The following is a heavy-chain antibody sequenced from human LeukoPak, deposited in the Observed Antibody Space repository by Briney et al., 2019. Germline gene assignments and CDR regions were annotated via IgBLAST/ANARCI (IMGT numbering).Heavy chain of an antibody. CDR2: IKQDGSEK. Sequence: GGSLRLSCAASGFTFSSYWMSWVRQAPGKGLEWVANIKQDGSEKYYVDSVKGRFTISRDNAKNSLYLQMNSLRVEDTAVYYCARDGQGIAAAIDYWGQGTLVTVSS. V-gene: IGHV3-7*01. CDR3: ARDGQGIAAAIDY. CDR1: GFTFSSYW. D-gene: IGHD6-13*01. J-gene: IGHJ4*02.